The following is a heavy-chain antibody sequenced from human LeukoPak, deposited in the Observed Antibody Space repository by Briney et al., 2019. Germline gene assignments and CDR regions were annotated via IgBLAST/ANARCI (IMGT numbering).Heavy chain of an antibody. CDR3: AIDYLAYCGGDCYSGYDY. J-gene: IGHJ4*02. V-gene: IGHV1-18*01. D-gene: IGHD2-21*02. Sequence: ASVKVSCKASGYTFTSYGISWVRQAPGQGLEWMGWISAYNGNTNYAQKLQSRVTMTTDTSTSTAYMELRSLRSDDTAVYYCAIDYLAYCGGDCYSGYDYWGQGTLVTVSS. CDR1: GYTFTSYG. CDR2: ISAYNGNT.